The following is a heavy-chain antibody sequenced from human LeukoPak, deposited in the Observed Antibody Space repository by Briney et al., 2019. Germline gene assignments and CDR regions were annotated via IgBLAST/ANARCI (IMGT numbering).Heavy chain of an antibody. CDR1: GYSFTSYW. D-gene: IGHD2-2*01. Sequence: GESLKISCKGSGYSFTSYWIGWVRQMPGKGLEWMGIIYPGDSDTRYSPSFQGQVTISADKSISTAYLQWSSLKASDTAMYYCARGPDIVVVPAARHFDYWGQGTLVTVSS. CDR2: IYPGDSDT. J-gene: IGHJ4*02. CDR3: ARGPDIVVVPAARHFDY. V-gene: IGHV5-51*01.